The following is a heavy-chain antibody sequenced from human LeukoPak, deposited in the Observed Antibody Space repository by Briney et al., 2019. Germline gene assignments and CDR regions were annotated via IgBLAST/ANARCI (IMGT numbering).Heavy chain of an antibody. Sequence: GGSLRLSCAASGFTFSSYAMSWVRQAPGKGLEWVSAISGSGGSTYYADSVKGRFTISRDNSKNTLYLQMNSLRAEDTAVYYCARGVGATIGFDYWGQGTLVTVSS. V-gene: IGHV3-23*01. D-gene: IGHD1-26*01. J-gene: IGHJ4*02. CDR2: ISGSGGST. CDR3: ARGVGATIGFDY. CDR1: GFTFSSYA.